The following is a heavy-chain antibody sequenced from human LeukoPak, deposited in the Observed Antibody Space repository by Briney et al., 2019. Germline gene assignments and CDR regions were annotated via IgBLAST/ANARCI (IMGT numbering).Heavy chain of an antibody. CDR2: ISQDGSET. D-gene: IGHD3-22*01. CDR1: GLSFSNYW. V-gene: IGHV3-7*01. Sequence: GGSLRLSCAASGLSFSNYWMTWVRQPPGKGLEWVATISQDGSETYYVDSAKGRFTISRDNAKNSLYLQMNRLRADDTAVYYCARYFYYDISARYLRFDSCGQGALVTVSS. CDR3: ARYFYYDISARYLRFDS. J-gene: IGHJ4*02.